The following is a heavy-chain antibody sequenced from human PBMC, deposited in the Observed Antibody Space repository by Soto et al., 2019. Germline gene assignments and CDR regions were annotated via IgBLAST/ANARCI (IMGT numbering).Heavy chain of an antibody. CDR1: GGIFHGYG. J-gene: IGHJ4*02. D-gene: IGHD1-7*01. V-gene: IGHV3-33*01. CDR2: IRFDGSNE. Sequence: GGSLRLSCAVPGGIFHGYGMHWVRQAPGKGLEWVAIIRFDGSNEEYADSVKGRFTISRDNSKNTLYLQMNTLGAEDTAVYYCARDGIGGTVFRGYLDYWGRGNVVTVS. CDR3: ARDGIGGTVFRGYLDY.